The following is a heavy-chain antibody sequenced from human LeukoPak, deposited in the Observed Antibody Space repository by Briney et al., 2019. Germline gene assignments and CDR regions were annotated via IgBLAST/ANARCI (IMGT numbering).Heavy chain of an antibody. CDR2: IVVGSGNT. V-gene: IGHV1-58*02. D-gene: IGHD3-22*01. J-gene: IGHJ4*02. CDR3: ARQSDSHYSTFDY. CDR1: GFTFTSSA. Sequence: ASVKVSCKASGFTFTSSAMQWVRQARGQRLEWIGWIVVGSGNTNYAQKFQERVTVTRDMSTSTAYMELSSLRSEDTAVYYCARQSDSHYSTFDYWGQGTLVTVSS.